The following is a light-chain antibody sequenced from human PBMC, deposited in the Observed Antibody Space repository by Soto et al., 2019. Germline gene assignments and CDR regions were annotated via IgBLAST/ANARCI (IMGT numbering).Light chain of an antibody. Sequence: EIVLTQSPGTLSLSPGERASLSCRASQTVSSRFLAWYQQKPGQAPRVLLYGASTRATGIPDRFSGSGSGTDLTLTISRLEPEDFAVYFCHQYESSRTFGQGTKVEMK. J-gene: IGKJ1*01. CDR1: QTVSSRF. CDR3: HQYESSRT. V-gene: IGKV3-20*01. CDR2: GAS.